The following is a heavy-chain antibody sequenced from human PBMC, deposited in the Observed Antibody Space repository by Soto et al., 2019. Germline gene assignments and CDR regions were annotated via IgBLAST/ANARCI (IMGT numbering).Heavy chain of an antibody. CDR2: VFHSETT. J-gene: IGHJ4*02. Sequence: SETLSLTCAVSGASISSGGYSWSWIRQPPGRGLEWIGYVFHSETTYYNPSLKSRVTMSVDSSKNQFSLKLTSVTAADTAVYYCARGGQQFLDYWGQGTLVTGS. V-gene: IGHV4-30-2*01. D-gene: IGHD4-4*01. CDR3: ARGGQQFLDY. CDR1: GASISSGGYS.